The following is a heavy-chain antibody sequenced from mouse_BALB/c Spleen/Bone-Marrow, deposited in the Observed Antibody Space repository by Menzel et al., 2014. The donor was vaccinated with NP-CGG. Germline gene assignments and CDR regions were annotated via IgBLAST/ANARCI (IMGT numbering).Heavy chain of an antibody. V-gene: IGHV1S56*01. Sequence: QVQLQQSGPELVKPGASVKMSCKASGYTFTSYYIHWVKQRPGQGPEWIGWIYPGDGSTKYNEKFKGKTTLTADKSSSTAYMLLSSLTSEDSAIYFCARGDYYYGSSRAWFAYWGQGTLVTVSA. J-gene: IGHJ3*01. CDR3: ARGDYYYGSSRAWFAY. CDR2: IYPGDGST. D-gene: IGHD1-1*01. CDR1: GYTFTSYY.